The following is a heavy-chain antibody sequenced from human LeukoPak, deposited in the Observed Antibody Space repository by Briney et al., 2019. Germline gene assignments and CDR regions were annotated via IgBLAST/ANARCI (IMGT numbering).Heavy chain of an antibody. CDR1: GFTFNSYA. D-gene: IGHD1-26*01. Sequence: PGGSLRLSCAASGFTFNSYAMSWVRQAPGKGLEWVSAITASGGSTYYADSVKGRFTISRDNAKNTLYLQMSSLRAEDTAVYYCARGYSGTYRFGYWGQGTLVTVSS. CDR3: ARGYSGTYRFGY. J-gene: IGHJ4*02. V-gene: IGHV3-23*01. CDR2: ITASGGST.